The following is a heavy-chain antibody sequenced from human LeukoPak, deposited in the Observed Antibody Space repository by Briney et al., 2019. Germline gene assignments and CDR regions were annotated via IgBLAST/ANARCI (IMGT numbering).Heavy chain of an antibody. V-gene: IGHV3-21*04. J-gene: IGHJ4*02. CDR1: GFTFTTYS. CDR3: AREGGDGYIEY. CDR2: ISGSSRYI. Sequence: GGSLRLSCAASGFTFTTYSMNWVRQAPGKGLEWVSTISGSSRYIYFADSVRGRFTVSRDNAKNSLYLQMNSLRAEDTAVYFCAREGGDGYIEYWGQGTLVTVSS. D-gene: IGHD3-16*01.